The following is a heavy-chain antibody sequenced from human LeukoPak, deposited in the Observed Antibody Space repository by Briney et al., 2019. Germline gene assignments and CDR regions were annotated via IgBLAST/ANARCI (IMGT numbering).Heavy chain of an antibody. CDR3: TRLGARPFRIAAAGTGFDY. Sequence: GRSLRLSCTASGFTFSDYAMNWVRQAPGKGLEWVGFIRSKPYGGTIEYAASVKGRFTISRDDSKSIAYLQMNSLKTEDTAVYYCTRLGARPFRIAAAGTGFDYWGQGTLVTVSS. CDR2: IRSKPYGGTI. D-gene: IGHD6-13*01. CDR1: GFTFSDYA. V-gene: IGHV3-49*04. J-gene: IGHJ4*02.